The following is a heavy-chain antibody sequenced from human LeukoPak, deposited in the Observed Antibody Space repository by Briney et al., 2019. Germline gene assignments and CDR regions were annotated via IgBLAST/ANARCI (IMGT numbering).Heavy chain of an antibody. J-gene: IGHJ6*03. CDR2: ISGSNSYI. Sequence: GGSLRLSCAASGFTFNSYSMNWVRQAPGKGLEWVSSISGSNSYIYYADSMKGRFTISRDNAKNSLYLQMNSLRAEDTAVYYCARSAYYDFWSGSYYYMDVWGKGTTVTVSS. CDR1: GFTFNSYS. V-gene: IGHV3-21*01. CDR3: ARSAYYDFWSGSYYYMDV. D-gene: IGHD3-3*01.